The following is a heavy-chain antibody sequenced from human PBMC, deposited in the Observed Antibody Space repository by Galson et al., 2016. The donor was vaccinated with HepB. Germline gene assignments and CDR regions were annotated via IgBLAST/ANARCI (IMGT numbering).Heavy chain of an antibody. CDR1: GFTFSSYT. CDR2: ILYDGSNK. V-gene: IGHV3-30*04. D-gene: IGHD2-2*01. CDR3: ARRLCRDCGSTSCFGGRCDAFDV. Sequence: SLRLSCAASGFTFSSYTMHWVRQAPGKGLEWVAVILYDGSNKNYADSVKGRFTISRDNSKKTLSLQMNSLRAEDTAVYYCARRLCRDCGSTSCFGGRCDAFDVWGQGTVVTVSS. J-gene: IGHJ3*01.